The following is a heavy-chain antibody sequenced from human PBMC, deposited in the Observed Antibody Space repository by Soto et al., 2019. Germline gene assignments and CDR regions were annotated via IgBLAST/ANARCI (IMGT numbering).Heavy chain of an antibody. CDR2: ISSSSSTI. CDR1: GFTFSSYS. D-gene: IGHD3-10*01. V-gene: IGHV3-48*01. CDR3: AKTGLLQECYFDH. Sequence: GGSLRLSCAASGFTFSSYSMNWVRQAPGKGLEWVSYISSSSSTIYYADSVKGRFTISRDNAKNSLYLQMNSLRGEDTAVYYCAKTGLLQECYFDHWGQGTLVTVSS. J-gene: IGHJ4*02.